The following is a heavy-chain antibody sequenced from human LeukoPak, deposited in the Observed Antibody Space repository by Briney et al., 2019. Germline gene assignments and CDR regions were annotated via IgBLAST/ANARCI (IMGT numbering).Heavy chain of an antibody. J-gene: IGHJ1*01. CDR1: GFTVSSNY. Sequence: GGSLRLSCAASGFTVSSNYMSWVRQAPGKGLEWVSVIYSGGSTYYADSVKGRFTISRDKSKNTLYLQMNSLRAEDTAVYYCVCRGSQLHFQHWGQGTLGTVSS. CDR3: VCRGSQLHFQH. V-gene: IGHV3-53*01. CDR2: IYSGGST. D-gene: IGHD2-15*01.